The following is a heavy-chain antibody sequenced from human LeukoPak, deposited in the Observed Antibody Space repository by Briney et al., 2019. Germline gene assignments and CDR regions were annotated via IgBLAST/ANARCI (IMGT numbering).Heavy chain of an antibody. CDR2: INPNSGGT. J-gene: IGHJ4*02. V-gene: IGHV1-2*02. CDR3: ARVLGMMDCSGGSCHPRGSEYCFNY. D-gene: IGHD2-15*01. Sequence: ASVKVSCKASGYTFTGYYMHWVRQAPGQGLEWMGWINPNSGGTNYAQKFQGRVTMTRDTSISTAYMELSRLRSDDTAVYYCARVLGMMDCSGGSCHPRGSEYCFNYWGQGTLVTVSS. CDR1: GYTFTGYY.